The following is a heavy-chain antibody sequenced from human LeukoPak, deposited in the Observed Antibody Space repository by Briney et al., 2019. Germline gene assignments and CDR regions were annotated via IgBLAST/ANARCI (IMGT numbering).Heavy chain of an antibody. D-gene: IGHD2-2*02. CDR2: IYTSGNT. Sequence: SETLSLTCTVSGDSMSSRHWSWIRQPAGTGLEWIGRIYTSGNTNYNPSLKSRVIMSVDTSKNQFSLKLTSVTAADTAVYYCARDCSSATCYTVWGQGTLVTVSS. J-gene: IGHJ4*02. V-gene: IGHV4-4*07. CDR3: ARDCSSATCYTV. CDR1: GDSMSSRH.